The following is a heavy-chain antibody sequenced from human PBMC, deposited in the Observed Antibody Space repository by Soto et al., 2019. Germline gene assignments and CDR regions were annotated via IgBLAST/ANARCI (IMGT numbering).Heavy chain of an antibody. CDR2: ISYDGSNK. D-gene: IGHD3-3*01. CDR1: GFTFSSYA. V-gene: IGHV3-30-3*01. CDR3: ARGYDFWSGYYYPYGMDV. J-gene: IGHJ6*02. Sequence: GGSLILSCAASGFTFSSYAMHWVRQAPGKGLEWVAVISYDGSNKNYADSVKGRFTISRDNSKNTLYLQMNSLRAEDTAVYYCARGYDFWSGYYYPYGMDVWGQGTTVTVSS.